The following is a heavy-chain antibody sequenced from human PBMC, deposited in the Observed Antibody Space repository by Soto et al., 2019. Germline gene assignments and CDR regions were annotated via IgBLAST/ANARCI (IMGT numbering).Heavy chain of an antibody. CDR3: ARDRGGDYGALDY. Sequence: PSETLSLTCTVSGGSVSSGSYYWSWIRQPPGKGLEWIGYIYYSGSTNYNPSLKSRVTISVDTSKNQFSLKLSSVTAADTAVYYCARDRGGDYGALDYWGQGTLVTVSS. D-gene: IGHD4-17*01. J-gene: IGHJ4*02. CDR2: IYYSGST. CDR1: GGSVSSGSYY. V-gene: IGHV4-61*01.